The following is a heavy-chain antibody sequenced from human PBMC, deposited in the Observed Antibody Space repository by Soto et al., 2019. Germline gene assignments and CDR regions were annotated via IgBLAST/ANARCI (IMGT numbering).Heavy chain of an antibody. Sequence: QITLKESGPTLVKPTQTLTLTCTFSGFSLSTNEVGVGWIRQPPGKALEWLAVIYWDDDKRYSPSLKSRLTISKDTSKNQVVLTMSNMDPVDTATYHCAHIRLGAGWFDHWGQGTLVTVSS. CDR2: IYWDDDK. D-gene: IGHD3-3*01. CDR1: GFSLSTNEVG. V-gene: IGHV2-5*02. J-gene: IGHJ5*02. CDR3: AHIRLGAGWFDH.